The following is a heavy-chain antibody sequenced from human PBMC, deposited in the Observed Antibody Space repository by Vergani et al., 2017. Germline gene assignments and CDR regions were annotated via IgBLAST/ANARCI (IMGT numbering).Heavy chain of an antibody. J-gene: IGHJ6*03. CDR2: INHSGST. Sequence: QVQLQQWGAGLLKPSETLSLTCAVYGGSFSGYYWSWIRQPPGKGLEWIGEINHSGSTNYNPSLKSRVTISVDKSKNQFSLKLSSVTAADTAVYYCARVPAAMYYYMDVWGKGTTVTVSS. CDR3: ARVPAAMYYYMDV. V-gene: IGHV4-34*01. D-gene: IGHD2-2*01. CDR1: GGSFSGYY.